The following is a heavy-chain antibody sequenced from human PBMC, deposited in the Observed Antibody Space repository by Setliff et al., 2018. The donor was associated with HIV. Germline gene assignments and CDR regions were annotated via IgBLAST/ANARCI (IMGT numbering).Heavy chain of an antibody. J-gene: IGHJ3*02. V-gene: IGHV1-69*13. CDR3: ARGGVRGYSYGEAFDI. CDR1: GGSFNTYA. CDR2: IISIFDKA. D-gene: IGHD5-18*01. Sequence: SVKVSCKSSGGSFNTYAINWVRQAPGQGLEWMGGIISIFDKANYAQKFHGRLTITADDSTRTVYMELNSLGSGDTAAYYCARGGVRGYSYGEAFDIWGQGTLVTVS.